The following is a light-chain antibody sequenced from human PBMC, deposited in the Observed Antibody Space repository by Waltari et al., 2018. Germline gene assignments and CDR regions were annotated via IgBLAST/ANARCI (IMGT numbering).Light chain of an antibody. CDR2: DAS. Sequence: AIQLTQSPSSLSASVGDRVTITCRTSQGVSSALAWDQQKPGQPPKLLMYDASILDSGVPSRFSGSGSGADFTLTISSLQPDDFATYYCQQFNSYPWTFGRGTKVEI. CDR3: QQFNSYPWT. CDR1: QGVSSA. V-gene: IGKV1-13*02. J-gene: IGKJ1*01.